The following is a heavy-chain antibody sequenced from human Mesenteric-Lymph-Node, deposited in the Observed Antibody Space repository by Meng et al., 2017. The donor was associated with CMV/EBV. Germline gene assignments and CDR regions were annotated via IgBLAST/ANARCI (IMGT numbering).Heavy chain of an antibody. J-gene: IGHJ4*02. V-gene: IGHV3-48*04. CDR1: GFTFSHYS. CDR3: ARTDTSMDFYFDY. D-gene: IGHD5-18*01. Sequence: GESLKISCVASGFTFSHYSMNWVRQAPGKGLEWVSYISSSGSTIYYADSVKGRFTISRDNAKNSLYLQMDGLRAEDTAIYYCARTDTSMDFYFDYWGQGTLVTVSS. CDR2: ISSSGSTI.